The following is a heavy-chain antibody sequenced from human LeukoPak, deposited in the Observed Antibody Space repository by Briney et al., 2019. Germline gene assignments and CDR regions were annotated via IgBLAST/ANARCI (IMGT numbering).Heavy chain of an antibody. Sequence: GESLKISCEASGYSFTTYWIGWVRQMPGKGLEWMGIIYPGDSDTRYSPSFQGQVTISADKSISTAYLQWSSLKASDTAMYYCARVLAAAGTNWFDPWGQGTLVTVSS. CDR2: IYPGDSDT. J-gene: IGHJ5*02. D-gene: IGHD6-13*01. CDR1: GYSFTTYW. V-gene: IGHV5-51*01. CDR3: ARVLAAAGTNWFDP.